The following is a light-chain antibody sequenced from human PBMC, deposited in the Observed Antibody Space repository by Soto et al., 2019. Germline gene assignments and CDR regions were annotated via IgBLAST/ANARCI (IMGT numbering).Light chain of an antibody. V-gene: IGLV4-60*03. J-gene: IGLJ3*02. CDR1: SGHSSYI. CDR2: LEGSGSN. Sequence: QSVLTQSSSASASLGSSVRLTCTLSSGHSSYIIAWHQQQPGKAPRYWMKLEGSGSNNKGSGVPDRFSGSSSGADRYLTISNRQSEDEADYYCETWDTNTRVFGGGTKVTVL. CDR3: ETWDTNTRV.